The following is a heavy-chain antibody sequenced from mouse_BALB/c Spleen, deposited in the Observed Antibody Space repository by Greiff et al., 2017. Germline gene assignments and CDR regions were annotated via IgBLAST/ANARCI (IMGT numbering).Heavy chain of an antibody. CDR1: GYTFTNYW. Sequence: QVQLQQSGAELVRPGTSVKISCKASGYTFTNYWLGWVKQRPGHGLEWIGDIYPGGGYTNYNEKFKGKATLTADTSSSTAYMQLSSLTSEDSAVYFCARGLYYGSSHYAMDYWGQGTSVTVSS. CDR3: ARGLYYGSSHYAMDY. D-gene: IGHD1-1*01. J-gene: IGHJ4*01. CDR2: IYPGGGYT. V-gene: IGHV1-63*02.